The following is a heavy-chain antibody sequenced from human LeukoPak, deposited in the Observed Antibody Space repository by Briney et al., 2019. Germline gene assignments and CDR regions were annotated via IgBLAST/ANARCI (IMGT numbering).Heavy chain of an antibody. Sequence: PGGSLRLSCAASGIIFSHRGMHWVRQAPGKGLVWVSRINRDGSITSYGDSVKGRFTISRDNAKNTLYLQMSSLRAEDTAVYYCAKENYYGMDAWGQGTTVTVSS. CDR3: AKENYYGMDA. CDR2: INRDGSIT. J-gene: IGHJ6*02. CDR1: GIIFSHRG. V-gene: IGHV3-74*01.